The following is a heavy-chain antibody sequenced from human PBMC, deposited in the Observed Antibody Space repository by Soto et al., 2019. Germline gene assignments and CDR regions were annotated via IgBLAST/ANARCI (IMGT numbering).Heavy chain of an antibody. D-gene: IGHD4-17*01. Sequence: ASVKVSCKASGYTFTSYGIIWVRQAPGQGLEWMGWISAYNGNTNYAQKLQGRVTMTTDTSTSTAYMELRSLRSDDTAVYYCARSVMTTVTTDIWGQGTMVTVSS. CDR3: ARSVMTTVTTDI. CDR1: GYTFTSYG. CDR2: ISAYNGNT. J-gene: IGHJ3*02. V-gene: IGHV1-18*01.